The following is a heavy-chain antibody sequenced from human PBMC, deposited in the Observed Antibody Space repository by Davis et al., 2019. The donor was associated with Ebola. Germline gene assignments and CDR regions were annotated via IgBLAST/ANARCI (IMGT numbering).Heavy chain of an antibody. V-gene: IGHV3-30-3*01. CDR1: GFTFSSYA. Sequence: GGSLRLSCAASGFTFSSYAMHWVRQAPGKGLEWVAVISYDGSNKYYADSVKGRFTISRDNSKNTLYLQMNSLRAEDTAVYYCARNSPGGEVDYWGQGTLVTVSS. CDR2: ISYDGSNK. J-gene: IGHJ4*02. D-gene: IGHD4-23*01. CDR3: ARNSPGGEVDY.